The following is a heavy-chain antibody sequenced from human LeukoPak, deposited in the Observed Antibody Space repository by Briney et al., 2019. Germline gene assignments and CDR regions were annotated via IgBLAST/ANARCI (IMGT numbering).Heavy chain of an antibody. V-gene: IGHV4-59*08. D-gene: IGHD1-7*01. CDR1: GGSISSYY. Sequence: SETLSLTCTVSGGSISSYYWSWIRQPPGKGLEWIGYIYYSGSTYYNPSLKSRVTISVDTSKNQFSLKLSSVTAADTAVYYCARRRVETQTTDPWGQGTLVTVSS. CDR3: ARRRVETQTTDP. J-gene: IGHJ5*02. CDR2: IYYSGST.